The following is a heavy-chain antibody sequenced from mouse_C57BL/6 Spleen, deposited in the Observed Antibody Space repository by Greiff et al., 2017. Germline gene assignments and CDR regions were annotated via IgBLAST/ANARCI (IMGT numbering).Heavy chain of an antibody. CDR3: TRDEMVTRGWYFDV. CDR1: GYTFTDYE. Sequence: QVQLQQSGAELVRPGASVTLSCKASGYTFTDYEMHWVKQTPVHGLEWIGALDPETGGTSYNQKFKGKAILTADKSSSTAYMELRSLTSEDSAVYCCTRDEMVTRGWYFDVWGTGTRVTVSS. D-gene: IGHD2-2*01. J-gene: IGHJ1*03. CDR2: LDPETGGT. V-gene: IGHV1-15*01.